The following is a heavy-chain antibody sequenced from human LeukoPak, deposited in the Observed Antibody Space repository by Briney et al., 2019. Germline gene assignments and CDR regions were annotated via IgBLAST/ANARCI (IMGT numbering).Heavy chain of an antibody. J-gene: IGHJ5*02. V-gene: IGHV4-59*01. D-gene: IGHD6-13*01. CDR2: IYYSGST. Sequence: SETLSLTCTVSGGSISSYYWSWIRQPPGKGLEWIGYIYYSGSTNYNPSLKSRVTISVDTSKNQFSLKLSSVTAADTAVYYCARYSSSWYHAPFDPWGQGTLVTVSS. CDR1: GGSISSYY. CDR3: ARYSSSWYHAPFDP.